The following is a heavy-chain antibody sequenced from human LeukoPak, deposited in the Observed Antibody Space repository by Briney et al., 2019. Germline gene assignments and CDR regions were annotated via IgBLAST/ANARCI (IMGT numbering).Heavy chain of an antibody. CDR3: ARGGYLAYLIDY. CDR2: IKSDGSST. CDR1: GFSFRTYW. V-gene: IGHV3-74*01. Sequence: GGSLRLSCAASGFSFRTYWMTWVRRAPGKGLVWVSRIKSDGSSTSYADSVKGRFTISRDNAKNTVYLQMNSLRVEDTAVYYCARGGYLAYLIDYWGQGTLVTVSS. J-gene: IGHJ4*02. D-gene: IGHD3-22*01.